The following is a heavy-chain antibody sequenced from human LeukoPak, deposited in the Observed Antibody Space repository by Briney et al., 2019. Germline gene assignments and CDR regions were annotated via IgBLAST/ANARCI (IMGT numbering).Heavy chain of an antibody. CDR3: AKGDGYNYGY. CDR1: GFTFSSYG. Sequence: SGRSLRLSCAASGFTFSSYGMHWVRQAPGKGLEWVAVISYDGSNKYYADSVKGRFTISRDNSKNTLYVQMNSLRAEDTAVYYCAKGDGYNYGYWGQGTLVTVSS. J-gene: IGHJ4*02. CDR2: ISYDGSNK. V-gene: IGHV3-30*18. D-gene: IGHD5-24*01.